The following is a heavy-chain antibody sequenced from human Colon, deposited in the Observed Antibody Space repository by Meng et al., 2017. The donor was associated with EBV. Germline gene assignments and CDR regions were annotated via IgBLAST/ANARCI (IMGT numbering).Heavy chain of an antibody. D-gene: IGHD2-2*01. CDR1: VASIPANY. CDR2: IYYTGSR. Sequence: QVQPPDSCPGRGRPPETRSLTCNVSVASIPANYWTWIRQPPGKGLEWIGYIYYTGSRNYNPSLKSRVTMSMDTSNNQFSLKLSSVTAADTAVYYCARYSTNWPFDNWGRGTLVTVSS. V-gene: IGHV4-59*01. CDR3: ARYSTNWPFDN. J-gene: IGHJ4*02.